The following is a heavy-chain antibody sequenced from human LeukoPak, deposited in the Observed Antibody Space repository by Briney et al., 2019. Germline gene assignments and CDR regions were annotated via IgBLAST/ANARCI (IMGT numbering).Heavy chain of an antibody. V-gene: IGHV5-51*01. CDR2: IYPGDSDT. CDR1: GYRFTIYW. J-gene: IGHJ4*02. CDR3: ARQQSGIAALGFDY. D-gene: IGHD6-13*01. Sequence: GESLQISCQGSGYRFTIYWIGWVRQMPGHGLDWMRIIYPGDSDTRYSPSFQGQVTISADKSISTAYLQWSSLKASDTAMYYCARQQSGIAALGFDYWGQGTLVTVSS.